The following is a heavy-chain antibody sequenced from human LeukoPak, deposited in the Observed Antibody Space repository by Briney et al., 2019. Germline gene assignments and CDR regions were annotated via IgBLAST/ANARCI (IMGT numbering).Heavy chain of an antibody. CDR3: AAWLRFLEWPRIDY. D-gene: IGHD3-3*01. Sequence: SVKVSCKASGFTFKRSAVQWVRQARGQRLEWIGWIVIGSGNTNYAQKFQERVTITRDMSTNTAYMELSNLRSEDTAVYYCAAWLRFLEWPRIDYWGQGILVTVSS. V-gene: IGHV1-58*01. J-gene: IGHJ4*02. CDR1: GFTFKRSA. CDR2: IVIGSGNT.